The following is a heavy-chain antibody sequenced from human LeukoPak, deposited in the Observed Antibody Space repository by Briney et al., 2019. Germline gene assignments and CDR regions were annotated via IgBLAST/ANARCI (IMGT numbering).Heavy chain of an antibody. D-gene: IGHD5-24*01. CDR1: GFTFGKYW. CDR2: IKQDGNEK. Sequence: GGSLRLSCVASGFTFGKYWMNWVRQAPGKGLEWVANIKQDGNEKYYVDSVKGRFTISRDNAKNSLYLQMNSLRAEDTAVYYCARELLGHGYNSGDSDYWGQGTLVTVSS. J-gene: IGHJ4*02. V-gene: IGHV3-7*01. CDR3: ARELLGHGYNSGDSDY.